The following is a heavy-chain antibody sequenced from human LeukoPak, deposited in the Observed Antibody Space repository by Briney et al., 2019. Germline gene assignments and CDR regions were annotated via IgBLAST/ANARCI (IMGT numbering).Heavy chain of an antibody. V-gene: IGHV4-59*01. CDR3: ARAGGGYFFNY. J-gene: IGHJ4*02. Sequence: LETLSLTCTVPGVSISSYYWSWIRQPPGKGLEWIGYLYYSGNTNYNPSLKSRVTISVDTSKNQFSLKLSSVTAADTAVYYCARAGGGYFFNYWGQGTLVTVSS. CDR2: LYYSGNT. D-gene: IGHD2-15*01. CDR1: GVSISSYY.